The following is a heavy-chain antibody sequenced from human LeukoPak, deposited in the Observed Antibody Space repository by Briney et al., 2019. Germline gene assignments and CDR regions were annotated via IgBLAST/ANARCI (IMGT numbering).Heavy chain of an antibody. D-gene: IGHD6-13*01. CDR3: ARESSSWYFGPNWFDP. CDR1: GGSFSGYY. Sequence: PSETLSLTCAVYGGSFSGYYWSWIRQPPGKGLEWIGEINHSGSTNYNPSLKSRVTISVDTSKNQFSLKLSSVTAADTAVYYCARESSSWYFGPNWFDPWGQGTLVTVSS. J-gene: IGHJ5*02. V-gene: IGHV4-34*01. CDR2: INHSGST.